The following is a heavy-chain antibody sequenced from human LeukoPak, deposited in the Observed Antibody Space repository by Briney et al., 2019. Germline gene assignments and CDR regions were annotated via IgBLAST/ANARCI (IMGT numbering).Heavy chain of an antibody. CDR3: ARDQGATLVRGVKPYLDY. D-gene: IGHD3-10*01. V-gene: IGHV3-30*04. J-gene: IGHJ4*02. CDR2: ISYDGSDE. CDR1: GFTFSSYA. Sequence: PGKSLRLSCAASGFTFSSYAMHWVRQAPGKGLEWVSIISYDGSDEKFADSVKGRFTISRDNSKNMVFLQMNSLRAEDTAVYYCARDQGATLVRGVKPYLDYWGQGTLVSVSS.